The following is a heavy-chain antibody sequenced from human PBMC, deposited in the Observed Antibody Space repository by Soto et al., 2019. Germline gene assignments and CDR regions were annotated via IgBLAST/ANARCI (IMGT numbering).Heavy chain of an antibody. CDR3: AKGLNDGDY. J-gene: IGHJ4*02. CDR2: ISYDGRSK. D-gene: IGHD1-1*01. Sequence: QVQLVESGGGVVQPGRSLRLSCEASGFTFSIYGMHWVRLAPGKGLVWVAVISYDGRSKYYSDSVKGRFAISRDDSKSTLYLQMNSLTVEDSAMYYCAKGLNDGDYWGQGTLVTVSS. V-gene: IGHV3-30*18. CDR1: GFTFSIYG.